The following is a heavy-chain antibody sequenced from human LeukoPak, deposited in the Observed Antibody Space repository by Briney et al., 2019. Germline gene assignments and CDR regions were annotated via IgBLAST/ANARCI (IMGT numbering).Heavy chain of an antibody. CDR1: GGSITSYY. D-gene: IGHD6-13*01. J-gene: IGHJ6*02. V-gene: IGHV4-59*01. Sequence: KPSETLSLTCTVSGGSITSYYWSWIRQPPGKGLEWIGYIYDSGSTNYNPSLKSRVTISVDTSKNQFSLKLSSVTAADTAVYYCARLSGIAAAGTFGYYYYYGMDVWGQGTTVTVSS. CDR3: ARLSGIAAAGTFGYYYYYGMDV. CDR2: IYDSGST.